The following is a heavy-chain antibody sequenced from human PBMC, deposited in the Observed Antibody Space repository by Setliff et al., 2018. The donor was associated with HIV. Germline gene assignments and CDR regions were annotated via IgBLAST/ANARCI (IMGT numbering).Heavy chain of an antibody. CDR2: IIPIFGTA. CDR1: GGTFSSYA. V-gene: IGHV1-69*13. J-gene: IGHJ4*02. D-gene: IGHD1-26*01. Sequence: SVMVSCKAYGGTFSSYAISWVRQAPGQGLEWMGGIIPIFGTANYAQKFQGRVTITADESTNTAYMELSSLRSEDTAVYYCASGSHGEGATDYWGLGTLVTVSS. CDR3: ASGSHGEGATDY.